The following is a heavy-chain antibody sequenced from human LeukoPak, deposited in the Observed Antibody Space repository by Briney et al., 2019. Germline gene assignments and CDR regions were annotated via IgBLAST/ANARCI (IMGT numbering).Heavy chain of an antibody. V-gene: IGHV3-23*01. J-gene: IGHJ4*02. D-gene: IGHD6-19*01. Sequence: GGSLRLSCAASGFTFSNYAMSWVRQAPGKGLEWVSAISGSGTKTYHADSVKGRSTISRENSKDRLYLQVDSLRAEDTAVYYCAKDSNGWYQRGSNYFDYWGQGTLVTVSS. CDR1: GFTFSNYA. CDR2: ISGSGTKT. CDR3: AKDSNGWYQRGSNYFDY.